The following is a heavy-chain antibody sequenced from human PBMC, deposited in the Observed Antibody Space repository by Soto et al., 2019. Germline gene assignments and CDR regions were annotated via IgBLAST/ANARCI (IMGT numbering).Heavy chain of an antibody. CDR2: ISYDGNNK. CDR1: GFTFSSYA. D-gene: IGHD2-15*01. V-gene: IGHV3-30-3*01. CDR3: ARAGCDGGTCYTLVGLRYGMDV. Sequence: QVQLVESGGGVVQPGRSLRLSCAASGFTFSSYAMYWVRQAPSKGLEWVAIISYDGNNKHYADSVKGRFTIARDNSQNTLYLQMNSLGAEDTAVYYCARAGCDGGTCYTLVGLRYGMDVWGQGTTVTVSS. J-gene: IGHJ6*02.